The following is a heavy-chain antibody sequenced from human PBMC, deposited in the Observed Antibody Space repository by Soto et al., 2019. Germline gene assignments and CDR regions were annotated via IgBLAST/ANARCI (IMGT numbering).Heavy chain of an antibody. Sequence: PSETLSLTCTVSGGSISSYYWSWIRQPPGKGLEWIGYIYYSGSTNYNPSLKSRVTISVDTSKNQFSLKLSSVTAADTAVYYCARKGPYFFSGSYWPCYFVYWCQGTLVTVFS. D-gene: IGHD3-10*01. CDR3: ARKGPYFFSGSYWPCYFVY. V-gene: IGHV4-59*01. CDR1: GGSISSYY. J-gene: IGHJ4*02. CDR2: IYYSGST.